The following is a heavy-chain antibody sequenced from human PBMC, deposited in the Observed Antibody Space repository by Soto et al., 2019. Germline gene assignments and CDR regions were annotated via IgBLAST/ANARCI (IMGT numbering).Heavy chain of an antibody. CDR3: ARVYCGSTSCHNWFDP. J-gene: IGHJ5*02. CDR2: INHSGST. CDR1: GGSFSGYY. Sequence: QVQLQQWGAGLLKPSETLSLTCAVYGGSFSGYYWSWIRQPPGKGLEWIGEINHSGSTNYNPSLKSRVTISVDTSNNHFSLKLGSVTAADTAVYYCARVYCGSTSCHNWFDPWGQGTLVTVSS. D-gene: IGHD2-2*01. V-gene: IGHV4-34*01.